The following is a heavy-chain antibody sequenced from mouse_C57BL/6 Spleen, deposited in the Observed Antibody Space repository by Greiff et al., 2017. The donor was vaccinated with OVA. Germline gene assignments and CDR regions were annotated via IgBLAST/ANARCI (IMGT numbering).Heavy chain of an antibody. CDR3: ARPLRLMGFDY. V-gene: IGHV1-80*01. D-gene: IGHD2-12*01. CDR1: GYAFSSYW. Sequence: VQLQQSGAELVKPGASVKISCKASGYAFSSYWMNWVKQRPGKGLEWIGQIYPGDGDTNYNGKFKGKATLTADKSSSTAYMQLSSLTSEDSAVYFCARPLRLMGFDYWGQGTTLTVSS. CDR2: IYPGDGDT. J-gene: IGHJ2*01.